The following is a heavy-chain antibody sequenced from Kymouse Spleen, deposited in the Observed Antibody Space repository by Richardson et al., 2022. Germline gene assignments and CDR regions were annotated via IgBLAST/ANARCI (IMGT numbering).Heavy chain of an antibody. CDR3: ARGGDSSSSRYYGMDV. CDR2: IGTAGDT. D-gene: IGHD6-6*01. J-gene: IGHJ6*02. V-gene: IGHV3-13*01. Sequence: EVQLVESGGGLVQPGGSLRLSCAASGFTFSSYDMHWVRQATGKGLEWVSAIGTAGDTYYPGSVKGRFTISRENAKNSLYLQMNSLRAGDTAVYYCARGGDSSSSRYYGMDVWGQGTTVTVSS. CDR1: GFTFSSYD.